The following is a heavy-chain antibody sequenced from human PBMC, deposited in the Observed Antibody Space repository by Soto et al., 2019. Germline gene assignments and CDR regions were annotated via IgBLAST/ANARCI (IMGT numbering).Heavy chain of an antibody. Sequence: PSETLSLACTVSGGSISSGGYYWSWIRQDPGKGLEWIGYIYYSGSTNYNPSLKSRVTISVDTSKNQFSLKLSSVTAADTAVYYCARVVVVVAATNGWFDPWGQGTLVTVSS. J-gene: IGHJ5*02. CDR2: IYYSGST. CDR1: GGSISSGGYY. CDR3: ARVVVVVAATNGWFDP. V-gene: IGHV4-61*08. D-gene: IGHD2-15*01.